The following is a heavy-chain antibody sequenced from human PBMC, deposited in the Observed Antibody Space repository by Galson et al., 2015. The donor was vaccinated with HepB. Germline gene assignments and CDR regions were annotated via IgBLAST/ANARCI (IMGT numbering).Heavy chain of an antibody. J-gene: IGHJ4*02. Sequence: SLRLSCAASGFTFSSYAMSWVRQAPGKGLEWVSTISGSGGTTYYADSVKGHFTISRVNSKNTLYLQMNSLRAEDTAVYYCAKDLGELGYQLPSGYWGQGTLVTVSS. CDR3: AKDLGELGYQLPSGY. D-gene: IGHD2-2*01. V-gene: IGHV3-23*01. CDR2: ISGSGGTT. CDR1: GFTFSSYA.